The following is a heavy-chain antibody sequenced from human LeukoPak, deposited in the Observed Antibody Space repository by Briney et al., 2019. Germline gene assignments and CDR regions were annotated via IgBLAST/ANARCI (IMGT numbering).Heavy chain of an antibody. V-gene: IGHV3-23*01. Sequence: GGSLRLSCAASGFTFSSYAMSWVRQAPGKGLEWVSAISGSGGSTYYADSVKGRFTISRDNSKNTLYLQMNSLRAEDTAVYYCAKDPSYYYDSRGYYRNWGQGTLVTVSS. D-gene: IGHD3-22*01. J-gene: IGHJ4*02. CDR3: AKDPSYYYDSRGYYRN. CDR1: GFTFSSYA. CDR2: ISGSGGST.